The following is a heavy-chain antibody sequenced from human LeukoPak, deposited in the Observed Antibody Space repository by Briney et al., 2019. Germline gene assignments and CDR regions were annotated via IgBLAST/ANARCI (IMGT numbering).Heavy chain of an antibody. Sequence: GGSLRLSCAASGFTFSIYNMNWVRQAPGKGLEWVSYISSGRSTIYYADSVKGRFTISRDNAKNTLYLQMNSLRTEDTAVYYCACYGIAPPYWGQGTLVTVSS. CDR2: ISSGRSTI. D-gene: IGHD2-15*01. CDR1: GFTFSIYN. J-gene: IGHJ4*02. V-gene: IGHV3-48*04. CDR3: ACYGIAPPY.